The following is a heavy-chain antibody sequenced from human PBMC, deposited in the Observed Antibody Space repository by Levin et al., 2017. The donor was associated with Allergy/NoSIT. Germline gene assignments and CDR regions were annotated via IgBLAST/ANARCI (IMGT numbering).Heavy chain of an antibody. CDR1: GFTFSSYG. CDR3: AKEANRFGEFANDAFDI. Sequence: GGSLRLSCAASGFTFSSYGMHWVRQAPGKGLEWVAVISYDGSNKYYADSVKGRFTISRDNSKNTLYLQMNSLRAEDTAVYYCAKEANRFGEFANDAFDIWGQGTMVTVSS. J-gene: IGHJ3*02. D-gene: IGHD3-10*01. V-gene: IGHV3-30*18. CDR2: ISYDGSNK.